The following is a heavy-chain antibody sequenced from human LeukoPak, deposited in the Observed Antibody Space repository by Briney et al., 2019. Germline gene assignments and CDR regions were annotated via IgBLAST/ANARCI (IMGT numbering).Heavy chain of an antibody. D-gene: IGHD3-16*01. CDR3: ARDRSGSYPYYFDY. Sequence: GGSLRLSCAGSGFTFSDYSMNWVRQAPGKGLEWVSSISSRSVYIYYADSVRGRFTISRDNAKDSLYLQMDSLRAEDTAVYYCARDRSGSYPYYFDYWGQGGLVTVSS. CDR1: GFTFSDYS. CDR2: ISSRSVYI. J-gene: IGHJ4*02. V-gene: IGHV3-21*01.